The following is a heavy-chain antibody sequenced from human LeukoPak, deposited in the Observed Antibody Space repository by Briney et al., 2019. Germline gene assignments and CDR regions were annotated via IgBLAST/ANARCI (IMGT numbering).Heavy chain of an antibody. CDR3: ARDGSFSYSATYYYYYMDV. D-gene: IGHD2-15*01. V-gene: IGHV3-21*01. J-gene: IGHJ6*03. CDR2: ISSSSSYI. CDR1: GFTFSSYS. Sequence: GGSLRLSCAASGFTFSSYSMNWVRQAPGKGLEWVSSISSSSSYIYYADSVKGRFTISRDNAKNSLYLQMNSLRAEDTAVYYCARDGSFSYSATYYYYYMDVWGKGTTVTVSS.